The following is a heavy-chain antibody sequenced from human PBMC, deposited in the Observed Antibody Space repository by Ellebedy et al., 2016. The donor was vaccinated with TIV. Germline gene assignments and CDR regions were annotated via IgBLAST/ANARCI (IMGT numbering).Heavy chain of an antibody. D-gene: IGHD3-22*01. CDR3: ARDHYNSSGYYYPYYLDY. J-gene: IGHJ4*02. V-gene: IGHV1-3*01. CDR1: GYTFTSYA. CDR2: INAGNGNT. Sequence: ASVKVSCXASGYTFTSYAVHWVRQAPGQRLEWMGWINAGNGNTKYSQKFRGRVTMTTDTSTRTAYMELRSLKSDDSAVYYCARDHYNSSGYYYPYYLDYWGQGTLVTVSS.